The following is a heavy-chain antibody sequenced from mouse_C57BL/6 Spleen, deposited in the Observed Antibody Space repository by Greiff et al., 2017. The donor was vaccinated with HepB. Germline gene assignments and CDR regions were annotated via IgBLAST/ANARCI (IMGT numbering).Heavy chain of an antibody. V-gene: IGHV1-22*01. Sequence: DVKLQESGPELVKPGASVKMSCKASGYTFTDYNMHWVKQSHGKSLEWIGYINPNNGGTSYNQKFKGKATLTVNKSSSTAYMELRSLTSEDSAVYYCAIYDYDWFAYWGQGTLVTVSA. J-gene: IGHJ3*01. CDR1: GYTFTDYN. CDR3: AIYDYDWFAY. D-gene: IGHD2-4*01. CDR2: INPNNGGT.